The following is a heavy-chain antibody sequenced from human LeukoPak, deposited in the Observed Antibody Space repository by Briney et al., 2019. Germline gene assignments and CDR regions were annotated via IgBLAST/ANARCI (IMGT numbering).Heavy chain of an antibody. J-gene: IGHJ3*02. V-gene: IGHV3-64D*09. CDR1: GFTFSSYA. CDR3: VKDRVWLGELLGAFDI. D-gene: IGHD3-10*01. Sequence: GGSLRLSCSASGFTFSSYAMHWVRQAPGKGLEYVSAISSNGGSTYYADSVKGRFTISRDNSKNTLYLQMSSLRAEDTAVYYCVKDRVWLGELLGAFDIWGQGTMVTVSS. CDR2: ISSNGGST.